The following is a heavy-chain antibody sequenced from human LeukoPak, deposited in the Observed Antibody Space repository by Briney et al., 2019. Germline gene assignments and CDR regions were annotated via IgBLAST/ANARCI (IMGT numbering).Heavy chain of an antibody. CDR1: GGSFSGYY. V-gene: IGHV4-34*01. CDR2: INHSGST. CDR3: ARGHYDFWSGYYSYYFDY. Sequence: PSETLSLTCAVYGGSFSGYYWSWIRQPPGKGLEWIGEINHSGSTNYNPSLKSRVTISVDTSKSQFSLKLSSVTAADTAVYYCARGHYDFWSGYYSYYFDYWGQGTLVTVSS. D-gene: IGHD3-3*01. J-gene: IGHJ4*02.